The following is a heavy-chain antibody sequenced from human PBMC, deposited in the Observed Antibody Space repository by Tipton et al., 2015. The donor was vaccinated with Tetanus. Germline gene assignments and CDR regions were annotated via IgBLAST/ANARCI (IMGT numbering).Heavy chain of an antibody. CDR2: IWYDGSNK. CDR1: GFTFSSYG. D-gene: IGHD3-3*02. CDR3: AKDHFRDAFDI. V-gene: IGHV3-33*06. Sequence: SLRLSYAASGFTFSSYGMHWVRQAPGKGLEWVAVIWYDGSNKYYADSVKGRFTISRDNSKNTLYLQMNSLRAEDTAVYYCAKDHFRDAFDIWGQGTMVTVSS. J-gene: IGHJ3*02.